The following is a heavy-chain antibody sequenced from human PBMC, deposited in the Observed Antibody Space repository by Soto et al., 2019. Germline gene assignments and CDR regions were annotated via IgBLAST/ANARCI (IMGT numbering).Heavy chain of an antibody. V-gene: IGHV2-5*02. CDR2: IYWDDDK. CDR1: GFSLSTSGVG. CDR3: AYLPCSGGSCYWCSSSGMDV. D-gene: IGHD2-15*01. J-gene: IGHJ6*02. Sequence: QITLKESGPTLVKPTQTLTLTCTFSGFSLSTSGVGVAWIRQPPGKALEWLALIYWDDDKRYRPSLETRLTITKDTSKNQVVLTKTNMDSVDTDTYYCAYLPCSGGSCYWCSSSGMDVWGQGTTVTVSS.